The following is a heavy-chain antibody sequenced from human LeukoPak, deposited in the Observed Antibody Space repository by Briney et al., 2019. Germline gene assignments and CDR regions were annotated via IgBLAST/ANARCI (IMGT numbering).Heavy chain of an antibody. CDR3: AKVSWVSTVAGPLDP. CDR1: GFTFSSYA. Sequence: GGSPRLSCAASGFTFSSYAMSWVRQAPGKGLEWVSAITGSGGSTYYADSVKGRFTISRDNSKNTLYLQMNSLRAEDTAVYYCAKVSWVSTVAGPLDPWGQGTLVTVSS. V-gene: IGHV3-23*01. D-gene: IGHD6-19*01. CDR2: ITGSGGST. J-gene: IGHJ5*02.